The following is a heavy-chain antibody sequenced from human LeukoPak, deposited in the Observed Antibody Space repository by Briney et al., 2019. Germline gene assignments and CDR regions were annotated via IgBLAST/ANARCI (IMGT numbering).Heavy chain of an antibody. CDR3: ARGPRCSGGSCYSVRVDP. J-gene: IGHJ5*02. Sequence: SETLSLTCAVCGGSFSGYYWSWIRQPPGKGLEWMGEINQSGSTNYNPSLKSRVTKPVDTSNNQFSLKLSSVTAADTAVYYCARGPRCSGGSCYSVRVDPWGQGTLVTVSS. CDR1: GGSFSGYY. V-gene: IGHV4-34*01. CDR2: INQSGST. D-gene: IGHD2-15*01.